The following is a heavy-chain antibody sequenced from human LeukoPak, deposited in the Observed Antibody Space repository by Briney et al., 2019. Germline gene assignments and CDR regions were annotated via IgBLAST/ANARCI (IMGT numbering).Heavy chain of an antibody. D-gene: IGHD1-26*01. Sequence: GGSLRLSCAASGFTFSSYSMNWVRQAPGKGLEWVSYISSSSSTIYYADSVKGRFTISRDNAKNSLYLQMNSLRAEDTAVYCCARDPVGATYYFDYWGQGTLVTVSS. CDR1: GFTFSSYS. J-gene: IGHJ4*02. CDR3: ARDPVGATYYFDY. V-gene: IGHV3-48*01. CDR2: ISSSSSTI.